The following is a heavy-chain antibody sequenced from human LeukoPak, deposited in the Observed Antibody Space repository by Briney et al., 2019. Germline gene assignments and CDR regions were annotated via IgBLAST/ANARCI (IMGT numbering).Heavy chain of an antibody. CDR3: ARDPPRGYCSGGSCYSSYFDY. D-gene: IGHD2-15*01. V-gene: IGHV1-69*06. Sequence: ASVKVSCKASGGTFSSYAISWVRQAPGQGLEWMGRIIPIFGTANYAQKFQGRVTITADKSTSTAYMELSSLRSEDTAVYYCARDPPRGYCSGGSCYSSYFDYWGQGTLVTVSS. J-gene: IGHJ4*02. CDR1: GGTFSSYA. CDR2: IIPIFGTA.